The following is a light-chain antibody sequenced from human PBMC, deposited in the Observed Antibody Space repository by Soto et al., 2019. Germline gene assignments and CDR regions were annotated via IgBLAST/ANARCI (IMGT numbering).Light chain of an antibody. Sequence: DIQMTQSPSTLAASLGDRVTITFRASQNVGNWLAWYQQKPGKAPKLLIYKASSLESGVPSRFSGSGSGTEFTLTISSLQPDDFATYYCQQYNSYRAFGQGTKVDIK. CDR2: KAS. CDR3: QQYNSYRA. J-gene: IGKJ1*01. V-gene: IGKV1-5*03. CDR1: QNVGNW.